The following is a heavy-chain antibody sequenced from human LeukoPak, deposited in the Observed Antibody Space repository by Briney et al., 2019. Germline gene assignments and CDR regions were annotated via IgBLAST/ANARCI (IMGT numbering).Heavy chain of an antibody. CDR1: GFTFSSYW. CDR3: ARSGSGSYYIFGRRKNYFDY. Sequence: GGSLRLSCAASGFTFSSYWMHWVRQAPGKGLVWVSRINSDGSRTRYADSVKGRFTISRDNTKNTLYLQMNSLRAEDTAVYYCARSGSGSYYIFGRRKNYFDYWGQGTLVTVSS. V-gene: IGHV3-74*01. CDR2: INSDGSRT. J-gene: IGHJ4*02. D-gene: IGHD3-10*01.